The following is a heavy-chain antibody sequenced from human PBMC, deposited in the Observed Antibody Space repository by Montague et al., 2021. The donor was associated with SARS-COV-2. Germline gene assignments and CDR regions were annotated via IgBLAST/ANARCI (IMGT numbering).Heavy chain of an antibody. Sequence: TLSLTCTVSGGSISSGGYYWSWIRQHPGKGLEWIGYIYYSGSTYYNPSLKSRVTISVDASKNQFSPKLSSVTAADTAVYYCARATRSIVVLNWFDPWGQGTLVTVSS. V-gene: IGHV4-31*03. J-gene: IGHJ5*02. CDR3: ARATRSIVVLNWFDP. CDR2: IYYSGST. D-gene: IGHD3-22*01. CDR1: GGSISSGGYY.